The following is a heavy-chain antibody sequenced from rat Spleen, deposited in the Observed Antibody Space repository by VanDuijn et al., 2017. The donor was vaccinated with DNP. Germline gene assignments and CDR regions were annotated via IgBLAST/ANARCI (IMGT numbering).Heavy chain of an antibody. CDR2: ISYSGST. J-gene: IGHJ3*01. CDR3: TSHGYKSNEFDY. V-gene: IGHV3-1*01. Sequence: EVQLQESGPGLVKPSQSLSLTCSVTGYSITSNYWAWIRKFPGNKMEWMGYISYSGSTSYNPSLKSRISITRDTSKNQFFLQLNSVTTEATATYYCTSHGYKSNEFDYWGQGSLVTVSS. CDR1: GYSITSNY. D-gene: IGHD1-9*01.